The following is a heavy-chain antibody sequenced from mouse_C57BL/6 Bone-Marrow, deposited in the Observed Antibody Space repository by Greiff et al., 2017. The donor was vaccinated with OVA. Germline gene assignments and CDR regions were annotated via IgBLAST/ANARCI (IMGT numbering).Heavy chain of an antibody. D-gene: IGHD1-1*01. CDR1: GYTFTDHT. J-gene: IGHJ4*01. CDR3: ATHHYGSSYGDYAMDY. CDR2: IYPRDGST. Sequence: QVQLQQPGAELVKPGASVKISCKVSGYTFTDHTIHWLKQRPEQGLEWIGYIYPRDGSTKYNEKFKGKATLTADKSSSTAYMQLNSLTSEDSAVYFCATHHYGSSYGDYAMDYWGQGTSVTVSS. V-gene: IGHV1-78*01.